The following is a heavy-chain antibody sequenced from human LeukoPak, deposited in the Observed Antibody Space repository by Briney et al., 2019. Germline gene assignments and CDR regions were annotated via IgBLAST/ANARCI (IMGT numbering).Heavy chain of an antibody. J-gene: IGHJ4*02. CDR2: ISSSGRTI. V-gene: IGHV3-11*04. Sequence: GGSLRLSCAASGFTFSDFYMSWIRQAPGKGLEWLSYISSSGRTIHYADSVRGRFTISRDNSKNTLYLQMNSLRAEDTAVYYCAEASTWYYYDREYYFDYWGQGTLVTVSS. D-gene: IGHD3-22*01. CDR1: GFTFSDFY. CDR3: AEASTWYYYDREYYFDY.